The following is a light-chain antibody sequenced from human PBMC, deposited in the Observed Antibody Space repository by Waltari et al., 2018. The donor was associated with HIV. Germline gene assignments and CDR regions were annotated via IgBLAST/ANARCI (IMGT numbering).Light chain of an antibody. CDR1: RTNIGAGHD. V-gene: IGLV1-40*01. Sequence: QSVLTQPPSVSGALGQRVTISCTGSRTNIGAGHDVHWYQQLPGTAPKLLIYSNVFRPSGVPDRFSASKSGTSASLAITGLRPEDEADYYCQSYDTSLSVNYVFGTGTKVTVL. CDR2: SNV. J-gene: IGLJ1*01. CDR3: QSYDTSLSVNYV.